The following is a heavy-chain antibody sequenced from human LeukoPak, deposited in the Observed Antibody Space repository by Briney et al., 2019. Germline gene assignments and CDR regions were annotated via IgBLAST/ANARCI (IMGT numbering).Heavy chain of an antibody. CDR2: ISASGDVT. D-gene: IGHD2-15*01. V-gene: IGHV3-23*01. Sequence: GGSLRLSCAASRFSFSAYPMGWVRRAPRKGLEWVSGISASGDVTFHADPVKGRFTISRDNSKNTLYLQMNSLRAEDTAVYYCAKDAPVVVAASGYYFDYWGQGTLVTVSS. J-gene: IGHJ4*02. CDR1: RFSFSAYP. CDR3: AKDAPVVVAASGYYFDY.